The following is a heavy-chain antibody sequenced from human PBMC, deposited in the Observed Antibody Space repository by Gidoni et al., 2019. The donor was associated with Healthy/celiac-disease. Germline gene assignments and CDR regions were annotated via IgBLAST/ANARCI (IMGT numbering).Heavy chain of an antibody. CDR1: GYTFTSYG. CDR3: ARLYSSSWYVGYHDAFDI. Sequence: QVQLVQSGAEVKKPGASVKVSCKASGYTFTSYGISWVRQAPGQGLEWMGWISAYNGNTNYAQKLQGRVTMTTDTSTSTAYMELRSLRSDDTAVYYCARLYSSSWYVGYHDAFDIWGQGTMVTVSS. D-gene: IGHD6-13*01. CDR2: ISAYNGNT. V-gene: IGHV1-18*01. J-gene: IGHJ3*02.